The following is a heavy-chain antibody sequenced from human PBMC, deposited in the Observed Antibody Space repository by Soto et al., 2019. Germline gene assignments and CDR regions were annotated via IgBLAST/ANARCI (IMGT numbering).Heavy chain of an antibody. Sequence: QVQLVESGGGVVQPGRSLRLSCAAAGFTFSSYGMHWVRQAPGKGLECVAVRSYDGSNKYYADSVKGRFTISRDNSKNTLYLQMNSLIAEDTAVYYCAKETYSGPLDYWGQGTLGTVSS. V-gene: IGHV3-30*18. CDR3: AKETYSGPLDY. CDR2: RSYDGSNK. D-gene: IGHD2-15*01. CDR1: GFTFSSYG. J-gene: IGHJ4*02.